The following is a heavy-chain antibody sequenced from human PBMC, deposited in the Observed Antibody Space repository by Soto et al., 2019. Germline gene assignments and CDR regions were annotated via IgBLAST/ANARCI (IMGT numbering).Heavy chain of an antibody. Sequence: GASVKVSCKASGYTFTSYGISWVRQAPGQGLEWMGWISAYNGNTNYAQKLQGRVTMTTDTSTSTAYMELRSLRSDDTAVYYCARDRAIAVAGGLDYWGQGTLVTVSS. V-gene: IGHV1-18*01. D-gene: IGHD6-19*01. CDR1: GYTFTSYG. CDR3: ARDRAIAVAGGLDY. CDR2: ISAYNGNT. J-gene: IGHJ4*02.